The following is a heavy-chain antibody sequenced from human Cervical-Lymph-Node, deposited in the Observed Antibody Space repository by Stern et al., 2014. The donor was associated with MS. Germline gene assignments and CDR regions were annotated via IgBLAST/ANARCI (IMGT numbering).Heavy chain of an antibody. Sequence: EQLVESGGGLVRPGGYLRLSCAASEFTFSDYYMYWFRQAPGKGLEWVSYISSSGDTIYYADSVKGRFTISRDNAKNSLYLQMNSLRAEDTAVYYCARDPMYYYDSSGTWGQGTLVTVSS. J-gene: IGHJ4*02. D-gene: IGHD3-22*01. CDR1: EFTFSDYY. CDR2: ISSSGDTI. CDR3: ARDPMYYYDSSGT. V-gene: IGHV3-11*01.